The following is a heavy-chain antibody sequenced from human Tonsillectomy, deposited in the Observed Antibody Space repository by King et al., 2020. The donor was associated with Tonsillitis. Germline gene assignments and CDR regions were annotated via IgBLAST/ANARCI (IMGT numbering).Heavy chain of an antibody. V-gene: IGHV1-69*13. D-gene: IGHD2-21*02. CDR1: VGTFSSYA. CDR2: IIPIFCTA. J-gene: IGHJ1*01. CDR3: ASGAYCGGDCYFAQH. Sequence: QLVQSGSEVKKPGASVKVSCKASVGTFSSYAISWVRQAPGQGLEWMGGIIPIFCTANYAQNVQGRVTITAAESTSTAYMELSSLRSEDTAVYYCASGAYCGGDCYFAQHWGQGTLVTVSS.